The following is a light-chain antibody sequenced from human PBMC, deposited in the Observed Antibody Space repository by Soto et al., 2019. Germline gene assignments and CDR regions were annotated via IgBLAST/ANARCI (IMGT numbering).Light chain of an antibody. Sequence: DIQMTQSPSSLSASVGDRVTITCRASQTINTHLNWYHQKPGEAPKLLISAASTLQSGAPSRFSGSGSGTDFTLTNSSLQPEDFAIYYCQQSYSTLPLTFGGGTKVEIK. J-gene: IGKJ4*02. CDR1: QTINTH. V-gene: IGKV1-39*01. CDR2: AAS. CDR3: QQSYSTLPLT.